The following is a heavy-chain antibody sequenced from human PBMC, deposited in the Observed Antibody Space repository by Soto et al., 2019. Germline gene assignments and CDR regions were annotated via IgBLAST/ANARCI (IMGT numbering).Heavy chain of an antibody. CDR3: AGRGSGSYYDY. Sequence: EVQLLESGGGLVQPGGSLRLSCAASGFTFSSYAMRWVRQAPVKGLEWVSAISGSGGSTYYADSVKGRFTISRDNSKITLYLQMNSLGAEDTAVYYCAGRGSGSYYDYWGQGTLVTVSS. CDR2: ISGSGGST. J-gene: IGHJ4*02. V-gene: IGHV3-23*01. D-gene: IGHD1-26*01. CDR1: GFTFSSYA.